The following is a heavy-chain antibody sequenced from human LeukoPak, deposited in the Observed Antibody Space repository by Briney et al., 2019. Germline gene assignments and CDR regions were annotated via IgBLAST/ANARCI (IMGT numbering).Heavy chain of an antibody. Sequence: SETLSLTCSVSGGSISGSSSYWGWIRQPPGKGLEWIGSIYYSGSTYDNPALKSRVTISVDTSKNQFSLKLSSVTAADTAVYYCAREGRYSYGSDYWGQGTLVTVSS. CDR1: GGSISGSSSY. D-gene: IGHD5-18*01. V-gene: IGHV4-39*07. J-gene: IGHJ4*02. CDR2: IYYSGST. CDR3: AREGRYSYGSDY.